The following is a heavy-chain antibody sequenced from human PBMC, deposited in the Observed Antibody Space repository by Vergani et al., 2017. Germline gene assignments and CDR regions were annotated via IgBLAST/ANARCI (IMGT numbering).Heavy chain of an antibody. J-gene: IGHJ6*03. CDR2: IYYSGST. V-gene: IGHV4-59*01. Sequence: QVQLQESGPGLVKPSETLSLTCTVSVGSISSYYWSWIRQPPGKGLEWIGYIYYSGSTNYNPSLKSRVTISVDTSKNQFSLKLSSVTAADTAVYYCARRSAVATYGYYYYYMDVWGKGTTVTVSS. CDR1: VGSISSYY. D-gene: IGHD5-12*01. CDR3: ARRSAVATYGYYYYYMDV.